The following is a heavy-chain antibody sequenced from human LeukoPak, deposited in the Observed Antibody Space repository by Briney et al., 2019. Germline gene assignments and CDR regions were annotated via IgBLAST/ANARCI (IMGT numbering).Heavy chain of an antibody. J-gene: IGHJ1*01. Sequence: PGGSLGLSCAASGFTFSSYSMNWVRQAPGKGLEWVSYISSSSSTIYYADSVKGRFTISRDNAKNSLYLQMNSLRAEDTAVYYCARDFDYYDSSGYYAYFQHWGQGTLVTVSS. CDR1: GFTFSSYS. CDR3: ARDFDYYDSSGYYAYFQH. D-gene: IGHD3-22*01. CDR2: ISSSSSTI. V-gene: IGHV3-48*01.